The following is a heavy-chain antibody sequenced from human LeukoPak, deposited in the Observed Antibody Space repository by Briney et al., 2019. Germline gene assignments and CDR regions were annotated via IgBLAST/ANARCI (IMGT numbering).Heavy chain of an antibody. V-gene: IGHV4-59*12. Sequence: PSETLSLTCTVSGGSISSYYWSWIRQPPGKGLEWIGYIYYSGSTNYNPSLKSRVTISVDTSKNQFSLKLSSVTAADTAVYYCARDQSSVSHAFDIWGQGTMVTVSS. J-gene: IGHJ3*02. CDR2: IYYSGST. CDR1: GGSISSYY. CDR3: ARDQSSVSHAFDI. D-gene: IGHD5/OR15-5a*01.